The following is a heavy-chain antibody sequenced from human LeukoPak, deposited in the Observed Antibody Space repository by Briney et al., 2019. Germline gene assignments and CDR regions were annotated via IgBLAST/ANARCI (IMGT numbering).Heavy chain of an antibody. CDR2: IYSSGST. D-gene: IGHD1-26*01. CDR1: GGSISSGGHS. V-gene: IGHV4-30-4*07. CDR3: ARQGSGGRAFDI. Sequence: SQTLSLTCAVSGGSISSGGHSWSWIRQPPGKGLEWIGYIYSSGSTNSNPSLKSRVTISVDTSKSQFSLKMTSVTAADTAVYYCARQGSGGRAFDIWGQGTMVTVSS. J-gene: IGHJ3*02.